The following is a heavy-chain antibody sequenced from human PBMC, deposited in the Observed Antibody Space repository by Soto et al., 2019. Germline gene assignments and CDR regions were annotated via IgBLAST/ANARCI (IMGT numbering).Heavy chain of an antibody. Sequence: EVQVLESGGGLVQPGGSLRLSCAASGFTFSSFAMSWVRQAPGKGLEWVSSISGSGENTWYANSVRGRFAISRDNFQSTVYLHMNSLRVEDTAVYYCAKTAGYYDFGGLGVLVTVSS. D-gene: IGHD3-3*01. CDR3: AKTAGYYDF. V-gene: IGHV3-23*01. CDR2: ISGSGENT. CDR1: GFTFSSFA. J-gene: IGHJ4*02.